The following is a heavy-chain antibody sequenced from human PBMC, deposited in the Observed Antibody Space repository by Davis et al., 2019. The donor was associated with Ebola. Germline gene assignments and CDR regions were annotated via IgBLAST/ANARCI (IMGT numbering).Heavy chain of an antibody. J-gene: IGHJ4*02. CDR3: ARDWRIAAAGRLLY. Sequence: ASVKVSCKASGYTFTGYYMHWVRLAPGQGLEWMGWINPNSGGTNYAQKFQGRVTMTRDTSISTAYMELSRLRSDDTAVYYCARDWRIAAAGRLLYWGQGTLVTVSS. V-gene: IGHV1-2*02. CDR2: INPNSGGT. D-gene: IGHD6-13*01. CDR1: GYTFTGYY.